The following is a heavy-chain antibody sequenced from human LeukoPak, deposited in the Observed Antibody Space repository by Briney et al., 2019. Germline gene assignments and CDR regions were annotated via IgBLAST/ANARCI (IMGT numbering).Heavy chain of an antibody. J-gene: IGHJ4*02. V-gene: IGHV3-43*02. Sequence: PGGSLRLSCAASGFTFDNYAMHWVRQAPGKGLEWVSIISGDGGSTYYADSVKGRFTISRDNSKNTLYLQMSSLRTEDTALYYCAKVGGYGGYYFDYWGQGTLVTVSS. CDR3: AKVGGYGGYYFDY. CDR2: ISGDGGST. CDR1: GFTFDNYA. D-gene: IGHD3-16*01.